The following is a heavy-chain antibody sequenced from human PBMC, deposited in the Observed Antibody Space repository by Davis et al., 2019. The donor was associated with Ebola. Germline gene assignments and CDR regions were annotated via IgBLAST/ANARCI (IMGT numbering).Heavy chain of an antibody. CDR2: INPNSGGT. CDR1: GYTFTGYY. V-gene: IGHV1-2*02. Sequence: ASVKVSCKASGYTFTGYYMHWVRQAPGQGLEWMGWINPNSGGTNYAQTFQGRVTMTRDQSISTAYMELSRLRSDDTAVYYCAREWLDNSSFDYWGQGTLVTVSS. J-gene: IGHJ4*02. CDR3: AREWLDNSSFDY. D-gene: IGHD6-19*01.